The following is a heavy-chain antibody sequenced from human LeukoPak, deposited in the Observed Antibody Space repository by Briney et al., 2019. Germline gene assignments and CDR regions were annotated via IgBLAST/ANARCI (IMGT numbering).Heavy chain of an antibody. Sequence: SETLSLNCTVSGGSISSYYWSWLRQPQGKGLEWIGYIYYSGSTNYNPSLKSRVTISVYPSKNQFSRKLSSVNATDTAVYYCARTSTVTRRVCFDTCGQGTLVTVSS. D-gene: IGHD4-17*01. CDR1: GGSISSYY. V-gene: IGHV4-59*08. J-gene: IGHJ5*02. CDR2: IYYSGST. CDR3: ARTSTVTRRVCFDT.